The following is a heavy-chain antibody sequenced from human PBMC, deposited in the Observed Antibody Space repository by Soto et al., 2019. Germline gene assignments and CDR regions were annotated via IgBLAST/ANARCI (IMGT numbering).Heavy chain of an antibody. J-gene: IGHJ6*02. V-gene: IGHV1-2*04. D-gene: IGHD3-9*01. CDR2: INPNSGGT. CDR3: ARGEVGILTRYFPDYYGMDV. CDR1: GYTFTGYY. Sequence: ASVKVSCKASGYTFTGYYMHRVLHAPGQGLEWMGWINPNSGGTNYAQKFQGWVTITRDTSISTAYMELSRLRSDDTAVYYCARGEVGILTRYFPDYYGMDVWGQGTTVTV.